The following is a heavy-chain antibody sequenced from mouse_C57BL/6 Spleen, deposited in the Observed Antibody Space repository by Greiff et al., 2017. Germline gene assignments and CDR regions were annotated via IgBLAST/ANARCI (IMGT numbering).Heavy chain of an antibody. Sequence: VKLQESGPELVKPGASVKISCKASGYAFSSSWMNWVKQRPGKGLEWIGRIYPGDGDTNYNGKFKGKATLTADKSSSTAYMQLSSLTSEDSAVYFCARPFITTGGFAYWGQGTLVTVSA. CDR3: ARPFITTGGFAY. CDR1: GYAFSSSW. V-gene: IGHV1-82*01. J-gene: IGHJ3*01. CDR2: IYPGDGDT. D-gene: IGHD1-1*01.